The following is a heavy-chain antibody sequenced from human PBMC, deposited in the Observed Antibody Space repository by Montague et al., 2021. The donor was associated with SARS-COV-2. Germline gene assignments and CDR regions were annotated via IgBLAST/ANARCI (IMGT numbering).Heavy chain of an antibody. V-gene: IGHV4-34*01. CDR1: RGSFSNYY. Sequence: SETLSLTCTVSRGSFSNYYWTWIRQSPGKGLEWIGEINQGGAPNYTPSLKSRVTISLDTSKKQISLKLNSATVADTAVFFCARGGPVQGSFRHFDSISSGALDIWAQGSLVIVSS. CDR2: INQGGAP. D-gene: IGHD3-9*01. CDR3: ARGGPVQGSFRHFDSISSGALDI. J-gene: IGHJ3*02.